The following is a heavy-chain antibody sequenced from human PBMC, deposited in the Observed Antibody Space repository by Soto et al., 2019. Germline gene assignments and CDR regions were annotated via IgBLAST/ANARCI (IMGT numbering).Heavy chain of an antibody. J-gene: IGHJ6*02. CDR3: ARGSSNYDHYYYYGMDV. V-gene: IGHV3-23*01. Sequence: GGSLRLSCAASGFRFSNYDMSWVRQAPGKGLEWVSAISAYGDSTYYADSVRGRFTISRDNSKSTLYLQMNSLRAEDTAVYYCARGSSNYDHYYYYGMDVWGQGTTVTVSS. CDR1: GFRFSNYD. D-gene: IGHD4-4*01. CDR2: ISAYGDST.